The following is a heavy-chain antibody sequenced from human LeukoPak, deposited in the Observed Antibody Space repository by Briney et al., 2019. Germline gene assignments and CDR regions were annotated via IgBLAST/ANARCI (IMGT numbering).Heavy chain of an antibody. CDR2: ISAYNGNT. V-gene: IGHV1-18*01. CDR3: ARDTIFGVVPDY. CDR1: GYTFTSYG. Sequence: ASVTVSCKASGYTFTSYGISWARQAPGQGLEWMGWISAYNGNTNYAQKLQGRVTMTTDTSTSTAYMELRSLRSDDTAVYYCARDTIFGVVPDYWGQGTLVTVSS. J-gene: IGHJ4*02. D-gene: IGHD3-3*01.